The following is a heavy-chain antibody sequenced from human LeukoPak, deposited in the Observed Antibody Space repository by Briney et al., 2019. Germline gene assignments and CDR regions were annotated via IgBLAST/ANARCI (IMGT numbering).Heavy chain of an antibody. CDR1: VGTFSSYA. V-gene: IGHV1-69*13. CDR2: IIPIFGTA. CDR3: ARRRCSGGSCYPVSIYYYYYYMHV. J-gene: IGHJ6*03. Sequence: ASVKVSCKASVGTFSSYAISWVRQAPGQGLEWMGGIIPIFGTADYAQKFQGRVTITADESTSTAYMELSSLRSEDTAVYYCARRRCSGGSCYPVSIYYYYYYMHVWGKGTTVTVSS. D-gene: IGHD2-15*01.